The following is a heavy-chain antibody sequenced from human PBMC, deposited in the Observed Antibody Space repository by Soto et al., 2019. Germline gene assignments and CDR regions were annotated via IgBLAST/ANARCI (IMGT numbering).Heavy chain of an antibody. J-gene: IGHJ5*02. CDR1: EGSLSIYY. CDR3: GSVRPSGYVLS. V-gene: IGHV4-59*01. CDR2: VYFSGNT. Sequence: SESLSLTCTVSEGSLSIYYWTWIRQSPGKGLEWIGYVYFSGNTNYNPSLKSRVAISIDTSKNQFSLRLASVTAADTAFYYCGSVRPSGYVLSWGQGTLVTVSS. D-gene: IGHD6-25*01.